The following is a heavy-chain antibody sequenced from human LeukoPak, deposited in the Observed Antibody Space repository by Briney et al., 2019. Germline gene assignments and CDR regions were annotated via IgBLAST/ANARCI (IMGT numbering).Heavy chain of an antibody. CDR3: ARFSRAVTTFDY. V-gene: IGHV4-34*01. Sequence: SETLSLTCAVYGGAFSGYYWSWIRQRPGKGLEWIGEINHSGSTNYNPSLKSRVTISVDTSKNQFSLKLSSVTAADTAVYYCARFSRAVTTFDYWGQGTLVTVSS. CDR1: GGAFSGYY. D-gene: IGHD4-17*01. J-gene: IGHJ4*02. CDR2: INHSGST.